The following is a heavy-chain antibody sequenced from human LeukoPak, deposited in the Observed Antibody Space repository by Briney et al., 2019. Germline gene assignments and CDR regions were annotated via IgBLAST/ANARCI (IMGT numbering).Heavy chain of an antibody. Sequence: GGSLGLSCAASGFTFSTYAMNWVRQAPGKGLEWVSGISGSSASTYYADSVKGRFTISRDNSKNTLYVQMNSLRAEDTAVYYCAVGSYYFDYWGQGTLVTVSP. CDR2: ISGSSAST. CDR1: GFTFSTYA. CDR3: AVGSYYFDY. V-gene: IGHV3-23*01. J-gene: IGHJ4*02. D-gene: IGHD3-10*01.